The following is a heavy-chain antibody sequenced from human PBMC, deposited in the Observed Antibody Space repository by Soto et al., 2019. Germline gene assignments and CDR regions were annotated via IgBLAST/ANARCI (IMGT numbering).Heavy chain of an antibody. CDR2: IVVGSGNT. V-gene: IGHV1-58*01. J-gene: IGHJ6*02. Sequence: SVKVSCKASGFTFTSSAVQWVRQARGQRLEWIGWIVVGSGNTNYAQKFQERVTITRDMSTSTAYMELSSLRSEDTAVYYCAAGYCGGDCYDDSYYYYGKDVWGQGTTVTVSS. CDR3: AAGYCGGDCYDDSYYYYGKDV. CDR1: GFTFTSSA. D-gene: IGHD2-21*02.